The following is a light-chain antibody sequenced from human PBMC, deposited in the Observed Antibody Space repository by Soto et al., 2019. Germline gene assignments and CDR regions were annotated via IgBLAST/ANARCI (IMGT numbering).Light chain of an antibody. CDR1: QDISNS. Sequence: DIQMTQSPSSLSASVGDRITITCQASQDISNSLNWYQQKSGKPPRLLIYDASKLETGVPSRVNVSGSGTHFTFTITSLQPEDFATYYCQQYDDLPLTFGEGT. J-gene: IGKJ4*01. CDR3: QQYDDLPLT. CDR2: DAS. V-gene: IGKV1-33*01.